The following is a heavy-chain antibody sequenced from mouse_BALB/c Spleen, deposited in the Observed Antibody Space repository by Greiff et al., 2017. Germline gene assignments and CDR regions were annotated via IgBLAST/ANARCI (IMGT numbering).Heavy chain of an antibody. CDR3: ARDYYGSRGYYFDY. J-gene: IGHJ2*01. Sequence: VKVVESGAELVRPGSSVKISCKASGYAFSSYWMNWVKQRPGQGLEWIGQIYPGDGDTNYNGKFKGKATLTADKSSSTAYMQLSSLTSEDSAVYFCARDYYGSRGYYFDYWGQGTTLTVSS. CDR1: GYAFSSYW. CDR2: IYPGDGDT. D-gene: IGHD1-1*01. V-gene: IGHV1-80*01.